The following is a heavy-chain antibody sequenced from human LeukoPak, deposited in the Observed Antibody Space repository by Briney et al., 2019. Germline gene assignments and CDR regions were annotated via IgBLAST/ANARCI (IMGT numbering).Heavy chain of an antibody. Sequence: SETLSLTCAVYGGSFSGYYWSWIRQPPGKGLEWIGEINHSGSTNYNPSLKSRVTISVDTSKNQFSLKLSSLTAADTAVYYWTRHKTYDYDSSCYYYFDYWGQGTLVTVSS. CDR2: INHSGST. V-gene: IGHV4-34*01. D-gene: IGHD3-22*01. CDR1: GGSFSGYY. J-gene: IGHJ4*02. CDR3: TRHKTYDYDSSCYYYFDY.